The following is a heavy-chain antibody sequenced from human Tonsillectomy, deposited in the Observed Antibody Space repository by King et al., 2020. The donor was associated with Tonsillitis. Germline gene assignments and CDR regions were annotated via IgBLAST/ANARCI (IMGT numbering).Heavy chain of an antibody. J-gene: IGHJ4*02. V-gene: IGHV5-51*01. CDR1: GYSFTNYW. Sequence: VQLVESGAEVKKPGESLKISCKGSGYSFTNYWIGWVRQMPGKGLEWMGIIYPGDSDTTYSPSFQGQVTISADKSISTAYLQWNSLKASGTAMYYCGRLYGGYCGGTRCYRYFDYWGQGTLVTVSS. CDR2: IYPGDSDT. D-gene: IGHD2-2*01. CDR3: GRLYGGYCGGTRCYRYFDY.